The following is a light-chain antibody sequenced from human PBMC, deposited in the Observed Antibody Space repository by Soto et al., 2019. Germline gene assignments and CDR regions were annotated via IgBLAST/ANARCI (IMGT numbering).Light chain of an antibody. V-gene: IGKV3-11*01. J-gene: IGKJ3*01. CDR1: QGVSSL. CDR3: QQRSNWPPGT. CDR2: DTS. Sequence: IVLTQSPATLSVSPGERATLSCRASQGVSSLLAWYQQKPRQAPRLLIYDTSTRATGIPARFSGSGSGTDFTLTISSLEPEDFAVYYCQQRSNWPPGTFGPGTKVDIK.